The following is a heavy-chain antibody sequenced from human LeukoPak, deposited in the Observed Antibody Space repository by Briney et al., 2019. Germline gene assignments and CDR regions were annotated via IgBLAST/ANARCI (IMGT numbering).Heavy chain of an antibody. CDR2: MSGSGFTV. Sequence: LRLCCITSGGCCSHYYMRCIRQAPKKVLERMSYMSGSGFTVDYADGVKGRFTISRDNGKKSVFWQMDSLRLDDTAVYYCASGPGWNDYWGQGTRVTVSS. D-gene: IGHD3-10*01. J-gene: IGHJ4*02. CDR1: GGCCSHYY. V-gene: IGHV3-11*01. CDR3: ASGPGWNDY.